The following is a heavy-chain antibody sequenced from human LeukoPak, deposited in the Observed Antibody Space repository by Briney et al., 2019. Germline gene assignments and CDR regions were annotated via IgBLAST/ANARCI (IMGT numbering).Heavy chain of an antibody. CDR3: ARGDAAAAGTLFDY. D-gene: IGHD6-13*01. CDR2: INHSGST. CDR1: GGSFSGYY. J-gene: IGHJ4*02. Sequence: PSETLSLTCAVYGGSFSGYYRSWIRQPPGKGLEWIGEINHSGSTSYNPSLKSRVTISVDTSKNQFSLKLSSVTAADTAVCYCARGDAAAAGTLFDYWGQGTLVTVSS. V-gene: IGHV4-34*01.